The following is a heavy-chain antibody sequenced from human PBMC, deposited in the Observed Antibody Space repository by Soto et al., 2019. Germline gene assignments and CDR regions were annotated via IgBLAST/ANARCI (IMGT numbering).Heavy chain of an antibody. CDR1: GYTFTSYY. V-gene: IGHV1-46*01. Sequence: QVQLVQSGAEVKKPGASVKVSCKASGYTFTSYYMHWVRQAPGQGLEWMGIINPSGGSTSYAQKFQGRVTMTRDTSTSTVYMELSSLRSEDTAVYYCARQILDYGSGNTYYYYYGMDVWGQGTTVTVSS. J-gene: IGHJ6*02. CDR2: INPSGGST. CDR3: ARQILDYGSGNTYYYYYGMDV. D-gene: IGHD3-10*01.